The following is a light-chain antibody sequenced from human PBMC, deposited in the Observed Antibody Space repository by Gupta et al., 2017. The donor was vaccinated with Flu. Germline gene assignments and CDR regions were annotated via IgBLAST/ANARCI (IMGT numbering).Light chain of an antibody. V-gene: IGKV3-11*01. CDR3: QQRSNWRGT. CDR1: QSVSSY. CDR2: DAS. Sequence: EIVLTQSPATLSLSPGERATLPCRASQSVSSYLAWYQQKPGQAPRLLIYDASNGATGIPARFSGSGSGTDFTLTISSLEPEDFAVYYCQQRSNWRGTFGQGTKVEIK. J-gene: IGKJ1*01.